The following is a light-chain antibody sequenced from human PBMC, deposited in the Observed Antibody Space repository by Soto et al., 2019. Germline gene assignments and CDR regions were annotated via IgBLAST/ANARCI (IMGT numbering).Light chain of an antibody. CDR3: QQYNSWPPNT. J-gene: IGKJ3*01. Sequence: EIVMTQSPATLSVSPGERATLSCRASQSVSGKLAWYQQKPGQAPRLLIYGASTRATGVPARFSGSGSGTDFTLTISSLQSADFAAFYCQQYNSWPPNTFGPGTKVDI. CDR1: QSVSGK. V-gene: IGKV3-15*01. CDR2: GAS.